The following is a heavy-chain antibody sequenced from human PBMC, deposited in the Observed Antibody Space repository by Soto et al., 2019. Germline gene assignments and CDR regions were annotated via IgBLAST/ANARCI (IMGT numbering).Heavy chain of an antibody. CDR3: AKEAAVAGRKGKNFDY. J-gene: IGHJ4*02. V-gene: IGHV3-23*01. D-gene: IGHD6-19*01. CDR1: GFTFSSYA. Sequence: EVQLLESGGGLVQPGGSLRLSCAASGFTFSSYAMSWVRQAPGKGLEWVSAISGSGGSTYYADSVKGRFTISRDNSKNTLYLQMNSLRAEDTAVYYCAKEAAVAGRKGKNFDYWGQGTLVTVSS. CDR2: ISGSGGST.